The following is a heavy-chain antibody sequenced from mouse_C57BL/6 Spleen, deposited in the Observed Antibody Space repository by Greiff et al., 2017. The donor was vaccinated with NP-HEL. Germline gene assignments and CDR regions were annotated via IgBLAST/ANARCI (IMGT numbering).Heavy chain of an antibody. CDR1: GYTFTSYG. J-gene: IGHJ4*01. V-gene: IGHV1-81*01. CDR3: ARLILGSSYIYAMDY. D-gene: IGHD1-1*01. CDR2: IYPRSGNT. Sequence: QVQLQQSGAELARPGASVKLSCKASGYTFTSYGISWVKQRTGQGLEWIGEIYPRSGNTYYNEQFKGKATLTADKSSSTAYMELRSLTSEDSAVYFCARLILGSSYIYAMDYWGQGTSVTVSS.